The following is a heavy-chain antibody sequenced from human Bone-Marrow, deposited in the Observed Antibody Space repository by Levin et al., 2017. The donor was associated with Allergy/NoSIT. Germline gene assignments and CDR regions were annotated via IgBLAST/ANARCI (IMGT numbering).Heavy chain of an antibody. Sequence: PGGSLRLSCAASGFTFSSYSMNWVRQAPGKGLEWVSYISSSSSTIYYADSVKGRFTISRDNAKNSLYLQMNSLRDEDTAVYYCARGAIAAAGTLADYWGQGTLVTVSS. J-gene: IGHJ4*02. D-gene: IGHD6-13*01. CDR2: ISSSSSTI. V-gene: IGHV3-48*02. CDR1: GFTFSSYS. CDR3: ARGAIAAAGTLADY.